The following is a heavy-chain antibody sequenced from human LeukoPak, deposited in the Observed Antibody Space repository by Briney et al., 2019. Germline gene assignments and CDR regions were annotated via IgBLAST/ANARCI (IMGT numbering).Heavy chain of an antibody. V-gene: IGHV4-30-4*01. CDR3: ARDPPYYGSGSSPFDY. Sequence: SETLSLTCTVSGGSISSGDYYWSWIRQPPGKGLEWIGYIYYSGSTYYNPSLKSRVTISVDTSKNQFSLKLGSVTAADTAVYYCARDPPYYGSGSSPFDYWGQGTLVTVSS. CDR2: IYYSGST. CDR1: GGSISSGDYY. J-gene: IGHJ4*02. D-gene: IGHD3-10*01.